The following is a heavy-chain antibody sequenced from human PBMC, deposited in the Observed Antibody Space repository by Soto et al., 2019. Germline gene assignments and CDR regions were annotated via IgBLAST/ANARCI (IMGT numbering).Heavy chain of an antibody. CDR3: ARGDYQYSIDY. CDR1: VDSMTSGDYS. Sequence: SETLSLTWTVSVDSMTSGDYSWSWIRQPPGKGLEWLGYIYRTGNTHYSPSLKSRVSISQDRSKNQFSLELTSVTAADTAVYYCARGDYQYSIDYWGQGTLVTVSS. CDR2: IYRTGNT. V-gene: IGHV4-30-2*01. D-gene: IGHD2-2*01. J-gene: IGHJ4*02.